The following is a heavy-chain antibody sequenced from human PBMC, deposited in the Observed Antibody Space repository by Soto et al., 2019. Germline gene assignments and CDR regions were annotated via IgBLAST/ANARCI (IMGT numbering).Heavy chain of an antibody. CDR3: AIVGSVSFDY. J-gene: IGHJ4*02. CDR1: GGTFSSYT. CDR2: IIPILGIA. Sequence: QVQLVQSGAEVKKPGSSVKVSCKASGGTFSSYTISWVRQAPGQGLEWMGRIIPILGIANYAQKFQGRVTITADKSTSTAYMELSCLRSEDTAVYHCAIVGSVSFDYWGQGTLVTVSS. D-gene: IGHD2-2*01. V-gene: IGHV1-69*02.